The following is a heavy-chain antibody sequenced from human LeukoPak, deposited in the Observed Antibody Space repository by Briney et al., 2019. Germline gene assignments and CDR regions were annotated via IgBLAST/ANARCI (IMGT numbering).Heavy chain of an antibody. CDR3: ARGRYYGMDV. J-gene: IGHJ6*02. CDR2: VNSDGSST. Sequence: GGSLRLSCAASGFTFTSYWMHWVRQAPGKGLVWVSRVNSDGSSTTYADSVKGRFTISRDNAKNTLYLQMNSLRAEDTAVYYCARGRYYGMDVWGQGTTVTVSS. CDR1: GFTFTSYW. V-gene: IGHV3-74*01.